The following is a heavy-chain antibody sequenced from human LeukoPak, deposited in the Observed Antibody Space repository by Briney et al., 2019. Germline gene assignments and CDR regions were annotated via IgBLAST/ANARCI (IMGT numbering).Heavy chain of an antibody. J-gene: IGHJ4*02. CDR3: ARYYYDSSGYYQRPYYFDY. V-gene: IGHV6-1*01. Sequence: SQTLSLTCAISGDSVSSNRATWNWIRQSSSRGLEWLGRTYYTSRWYDDYAVSVRSRISIKPDTSKNQFSLQLDSVTPEDTAVYYCARYYYDSSGYYQRPYYFDYWGQGTLVTVSS. D-gene: IGHD3-22*01. CDR1: GDSVSSNRAT. CDR2: TYYTSRWYD.